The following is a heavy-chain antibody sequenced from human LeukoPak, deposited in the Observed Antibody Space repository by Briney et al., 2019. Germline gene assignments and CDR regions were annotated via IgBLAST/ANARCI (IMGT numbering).Heavy chain of an antibody. CDR2: IYYSGST. Sequence: PSETLSLTCTVSGGSISSYYWSWIRQPPGKGLEWIGYIYYSGSTNYNPSLKSRVTISVDTSKNQFSLKLSSVTAADTAVYYCARLRRGYSYGPPEYWGQGTLVTVSS. CDR1: GGSISSYY. CDR3: ARLRRGYSYGPPEY. J-gene: IGHJ4*02. D-gene: IGHD5-18*01. V-gene: IGHV4-59*08.